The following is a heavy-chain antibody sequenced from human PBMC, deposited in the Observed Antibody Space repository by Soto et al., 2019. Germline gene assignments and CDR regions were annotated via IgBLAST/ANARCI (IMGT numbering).Heavy chain of an antibody. V-gene: IGHV1-69*06. CDR1: GGPFSSYA. Sequence: ASVKVSCKASGGPFSSYAISWVRQAPGQGLEWMGGIIPIFGTANYAQKFQGRVTITADKSTSTAYMELSSLRSEDTAVYYCAREVRARYYYDSSGPSACDIWG. J-gene: IGHJ3*02. CDR3: AREVRARYYYDSSGPSACDI. D-gene: IGHD3-22*01. CDR2: IIPIFGTA.